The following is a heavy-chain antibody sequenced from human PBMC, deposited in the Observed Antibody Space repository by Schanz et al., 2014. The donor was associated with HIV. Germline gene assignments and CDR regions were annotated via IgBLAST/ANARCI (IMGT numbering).Heavy chain of an antibody. Sequence: EVQLLESGGGVVQPGGSLRLSCAASGFTFSTFAMNWVRQAPGKGLEWISHISFDGNIIYYADSVQGRFTISRDNAKNSLFLQMNSLRAEDTAVYYCARAGQLALEQGWGNYYYYYYYGMDVWGQGTTVTVSS. CDR1: GFTFSTFA. CDR2: ISFDGNII. CDR3: ARAGQLALEQGWGNYYYYYYYGMDV. D-gene: IGHD1-7*01. J-gene: IGHJ6*02. V-gene: IGHV3-48*01.